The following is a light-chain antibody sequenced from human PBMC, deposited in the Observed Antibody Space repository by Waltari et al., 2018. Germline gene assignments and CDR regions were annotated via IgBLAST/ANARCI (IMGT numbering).Light chain of an antibody. V-gene: IGLV3-21*02. CDR1: NIGSTS. Sequence: SYVLTQPPSVSVAPGQTARITCGGNNIGSTSVHWYQQNTGKAPVLVVYDDSDRPSGIPERFSGSNSGNTATLTISRVEAGDEADYYCQVWDSSSDLQVFGGGTKLTVL. CDR3: QVWDSSSDLQV. CDR2: DDS. J-gene: IGLJ2*01.